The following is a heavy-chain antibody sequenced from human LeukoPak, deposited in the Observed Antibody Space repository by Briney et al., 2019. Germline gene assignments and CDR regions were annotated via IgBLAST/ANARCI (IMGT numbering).Heavy chain of an antibody. V-gene: IGHV4-59*01. D-gene: IGHD5-18*01. CDR3: ARSSPAMVTY. CDR2: IDYSGST. J-gene: IGHJ4*02. Sequence: SETLSLTCTVSGGSISSYYWSWIRQPPGKGLEWIGYIDYSGSTNYNPSLKSRVTISVDTSKNQFSLKLSSVTAADTAVYYCARSSPAMVTYWGQGTLVTVSS. CDR1: GGSISSYY.